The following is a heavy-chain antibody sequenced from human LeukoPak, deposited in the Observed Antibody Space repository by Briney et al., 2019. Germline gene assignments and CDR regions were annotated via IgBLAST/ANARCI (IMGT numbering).Heavy chain of an antibody. CDR2: ISSSSSTI. CDR1: GFTSSSYS. V-gene: IGHV3-48*04. CDR3: ASALMVRGARGVDY. D-gene: IGHD3-10*01. J-gene: IGHJ4*02. Sequence: PWGSLRLSCAASGFTSSSYSMNWVRQAPGKGLEGVSYISSSSSTIYYADSGKGRFTISRDNAKNSLYLQMNSLRAEDTAVYYCASALMVRGARGVDYWGQGTLVTVSS.